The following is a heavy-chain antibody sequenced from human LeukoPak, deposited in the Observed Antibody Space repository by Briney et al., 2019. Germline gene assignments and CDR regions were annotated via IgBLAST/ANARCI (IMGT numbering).Heavy chain of an antibody. CDR1: GYSISSGYY. D-gene: IGHD5-18*01. CDR3: ARAGVQLWQFDY. Sequence: SETLSLTCTVSGYSISSGYYWGWIRQPPGKGLEWIGYIYYSGSTNYNPSLKSRVTISVDTSKNQFSLKLSSVTAADTAVYYCARAGVQLWQFDYWGQGTLVTVSS. J-gene: IGHJ4*02. V-gene: IGHV4-61*01. CDR2: IYYSGST.